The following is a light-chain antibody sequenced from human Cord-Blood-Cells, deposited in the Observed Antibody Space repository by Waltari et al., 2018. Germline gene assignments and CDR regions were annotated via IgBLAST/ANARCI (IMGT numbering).Light chain of an antibody. V-gene: IGLV2-23*01. J-gene: IGLJ3*02. CDR2: EGS. CDR3: CSYAGSSTWV. CDR1: SSAVGRYNL. Sequence: QSALTQPASVSGSPGQSITISCIATSSAVGRYNLVSWYQQHPGKAPKLMIYEGSKRPSGVSNRFSGSKSGNTASLTISGLQAEDEADYYCCSYAGSSTWVFGGGTKLTVL.